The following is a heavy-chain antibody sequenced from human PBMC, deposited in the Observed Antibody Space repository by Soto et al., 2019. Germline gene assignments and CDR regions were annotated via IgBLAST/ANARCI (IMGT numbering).Heavy chain of an antibody. Sequence: SCAASGFTFSSYGMHWVRQAPGKGLEWVAVISYDGSNKYYADSVKGRFTISRDNSKNTLYLQMNSLRAEDTAVYYCAKDPLSYYFDYWGQGTLVTVSS. CDR1: GFTFSSYG. CDR2: ISYDGSNK. V-gene: IGHV3-30*18. J-gene: IGHJ4*02. CDR3: AKDPLSYYFDY.